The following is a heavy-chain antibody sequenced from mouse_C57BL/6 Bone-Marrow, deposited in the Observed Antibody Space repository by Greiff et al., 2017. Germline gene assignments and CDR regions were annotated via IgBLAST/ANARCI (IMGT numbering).Heavy chain of an antibody. J-gene: IGHJ4*01. Sequence: VQLQPPGAELVRPGSSVKLSCKASGYTFTSYWMDWVKQRPGQGLEWIGNIYPSDSETHYNQKFKDKATLTVDKSSSTAYMQLSSLTSEDSAVYYCALYYGNPYAMDYWGQGTSVTVSS. V-gene: IGHV1-61*01. CDR1: GYTFTSYW. CDR2: IYPSDSET. D-gene: IGHD2-1*01. CDR3: ALYYGNPYAMDY.